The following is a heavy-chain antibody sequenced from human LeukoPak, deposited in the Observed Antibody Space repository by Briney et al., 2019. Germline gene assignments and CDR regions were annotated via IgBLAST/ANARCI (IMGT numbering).Heavy chain of an antibody. CDR3: ARDRSSSWYLSPNGMNWFDP. D-gene: IGHD6-13*01. J-gene: IGHJ5*02. CDR2: ISAYNGNT. V-gene: IGHV1-18*01. Sequence: GASVKVSCKASGYTFTSYGISWVRQAPGQGLEWMGWISAYNGNTNYAQKLQGRVTMTTDTSTSTAYMELRSLRSDDTAVYYCARDRSSSWYLSPNGMNWFDPWGQGTLVTVSS. CDR1: GYTFTSYG.